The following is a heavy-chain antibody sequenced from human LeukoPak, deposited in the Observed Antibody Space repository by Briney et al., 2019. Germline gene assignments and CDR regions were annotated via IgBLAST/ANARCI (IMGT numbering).Heavy chain of an antibody. CDR2: ISGSGGST. J-gene: IGHJ4*02. V-gene: IGHV3-23*01. CDR1: GFTLSSYV. Sequence: GSLRLSCAASGFTLSSYVKSWVRQAPGKGLEWVSAISGSGGSTYYADSVKGRVTISRDNSNNTLYLQMNSLRADDTAVYYFAKLAVDWYHFDYWGQGTLVTVSS. D-gene: IGHD3-9*01. CDR3: AKLAVDWYHFDY.